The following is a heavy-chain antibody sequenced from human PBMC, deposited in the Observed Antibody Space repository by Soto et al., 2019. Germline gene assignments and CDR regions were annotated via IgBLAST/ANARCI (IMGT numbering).Heavy chain of an antibody. Sequence: EVQLAESGGDLVQPGGSLRLSCVGSGFTFSYYEMNWVRQAPGKGLERVAFISHTDRLTHYPDSVKGRFTISRDNAQNSLYLEITSLRVEDTGVYYCARDTGRASAYLWGQGTLVTVSS. V-gene: IGHV3-48*03. CDR1: GFTFSYYE. D-gene: IGHD6-13*01. J-gene: IGHJ5*02. CDR2: ISHTDRLT. CDR3: ARDTGRASAYL.